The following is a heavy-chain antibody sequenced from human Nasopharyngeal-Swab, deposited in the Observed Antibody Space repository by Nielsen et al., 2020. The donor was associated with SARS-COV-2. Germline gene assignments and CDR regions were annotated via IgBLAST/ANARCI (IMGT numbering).Heavy chain of an antibody. Sequence: SKTLSLTCAVYGGSFSGYYWSWIRQPPGKGLEWIGEINHSGSTNYNPSLKSRVTISVDTSKNQFSLKLSSVTAADTAVYYCARGLPTRSIAAARPYFDYWGQGTLVTVSS. CDR3: ARGLPTRSIAAARPYFDY. J-gene: IGHJ4*02. V-gene: IGHV4-34*01. CDR1: GGSFSGYY. D-gene: IGHD6-13*01. CDR2: INHSGST.